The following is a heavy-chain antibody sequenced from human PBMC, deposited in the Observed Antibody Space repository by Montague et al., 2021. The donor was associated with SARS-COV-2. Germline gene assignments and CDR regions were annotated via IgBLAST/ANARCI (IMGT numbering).Heavy chain of an antibody. Sequence: SETLSLTCAVYGGSFSGYYWSWIRQPPGKGLEWIGEINHSGSTNYNPSLKSRVTISVDTSKNQFSLKLSSVTAADTAVYYCARGWRFGDYGSVDYWGQGTLVTVSS. J-gene: IGHJ4*02. CDR1: GGSFSGYY. D-gene: IGHD4-17*01. V-gene: IGHV4-34*01. CDR2: INHSGST. CDR3: ARGWRFGDYGSVDY.